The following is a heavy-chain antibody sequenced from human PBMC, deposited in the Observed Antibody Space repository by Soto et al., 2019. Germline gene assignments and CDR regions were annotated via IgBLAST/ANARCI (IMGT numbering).Heavy chain of an antibody. CDR3: AHRSDSDFDY. Sequence: QITLKESGPPLVKPTQTLTLTCTCSGFSRSSSGVGMGWIRQPPGKALEWLALMYWDDDKRYSPSLKSRLTITKVTSKNQVVLTMTNMDPVDTATYYCAHRSDSDFDYWGQGTLVTVSS. J-gene: IGHJ4*02. CDR1: GFSRSSSGVG. V-gene: IGHV2-5*02. CDR2: MYWDDDK.